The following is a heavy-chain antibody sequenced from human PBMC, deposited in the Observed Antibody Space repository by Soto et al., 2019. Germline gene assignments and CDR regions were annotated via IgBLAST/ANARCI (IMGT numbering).Heavy chain of an antibody. Sequence: PGGSLRLSCAASGFTFSSYSMNWVRQAPGKGLEWVSYISSSSSTIYYADSVKGRFTISRDNAKNSLYLQMNSLRDEDTAVHYCARDQRYGGNSDWFDPWGQGTLVTVSS. J-gene: IGHJ5*02. V-gene: IGHV3-48*02. D-gene: IGHD2-21*02. CDR2: ISSSSSTI. CDR1: GFTFSSYS. CDR3: ARDQRYGGNSDWFDP.